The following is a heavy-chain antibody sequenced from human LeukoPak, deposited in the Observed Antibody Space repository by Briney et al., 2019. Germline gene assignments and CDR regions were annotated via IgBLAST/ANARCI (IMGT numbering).Heavy chain of an antibody. J-gene: IGHJ4*02. CDR2: ISAYNGNT. V-gene: IGHV1-18*04. CDR1: GYTFTSYG. Sequence: ASVKVSCKASGYTFTSYGTSWVRQTPGPGLEWMGWISAYNGNTNYAQKLQGRVTMTTDTSTSTAYMELRSLRSDDTAVYYCATYAGYSSSWYLGYWGQGTLVTVSS. CDR3: ATYAGYSSSWYLGY. D-gene: IGHD6-13*01.